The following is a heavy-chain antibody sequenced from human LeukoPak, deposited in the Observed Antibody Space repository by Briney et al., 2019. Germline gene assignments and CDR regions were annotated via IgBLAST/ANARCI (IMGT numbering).Heavy chain of an antibody. Sequence: GGSLRLSCAASGFTFGSYAMHWVRQAPGKGLEWVSGISWDGGSIDYADSVKGRFTISRDNAKNSLYLQMNSLRAEDTAVYYGGKDITTDTTLPDYWGQGTLVTVSS. D-gene: IGHD4-17*01. CDR2: ISWDGGSI. V-gene: IGHV3-9*01. CDR3: GKDITTDTTLPDY. J-gene: IGHJ4*02. CDR1: GFTFGSYA.